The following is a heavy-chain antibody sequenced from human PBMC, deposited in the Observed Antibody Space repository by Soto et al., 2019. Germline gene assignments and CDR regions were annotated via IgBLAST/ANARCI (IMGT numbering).Heavy chain of an antibody. CDR2: TYYRSKWYN. J-gene: IGHJ6*02. Sequence: SQTLSLTCAISGDSVSSNSAAWNWIRQSPSRGLEWLGRTYYRSKWYNDYAVSVKSRITINPDTSKNQFSLQLNSVTPEDTAVYYCAVTRTSSGWLCPYYYYGMDVWGQGTTVTVSS. D-gene: IGHD6-19*01. CDR1: GDSVSSNSAA. CDR3: AVTRTSSGWLCPYYYYGMDV. V-gene: IGHV6-1*01.